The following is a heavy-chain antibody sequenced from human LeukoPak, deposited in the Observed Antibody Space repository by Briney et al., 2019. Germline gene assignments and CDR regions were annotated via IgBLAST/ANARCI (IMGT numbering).Heavy chain of an antibody. V-gene: IGHV3-30*04. CDR1: GFTFSSYA. CDR3: AKIQGWFNAAFHI. CDR2: ISYDGSNK. J-gene: IGHJ3*02. D-gene: IGHD6-19*01. Sequence: GRSLRLSCAASGFTFSSYAMHWVRQAPGKGLEWVAVISYDGSNKYYADSVKGRFTISRDNSKNTLYLQMNSLRAEDTAVYYCAKIQGWFNAAFHIGGRGTMVTVSS.